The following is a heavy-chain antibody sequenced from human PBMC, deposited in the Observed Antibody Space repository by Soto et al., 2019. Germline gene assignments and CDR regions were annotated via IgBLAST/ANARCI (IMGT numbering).Heavy chain of an antibody. J-gene: IGHJ6*02. CDR3: AKSPVLGGYGAYYYYYGMDV. Sequence: GGSLRLSCAASGFTFSDYYMSWIRQAPGKGLEWVSYISSSGDTIYYADSVKGRFAISRDNAKNSLYLQMISLRAEDTAVYYCAKSPVLGGYGAYYYYYGMDVWGQGTTVTAP. D-gene: IGHD5-12*01. CDR2: ISSSGDTI. V-gene: IGHV3-11*01. CDR1: GFTFSDYY.